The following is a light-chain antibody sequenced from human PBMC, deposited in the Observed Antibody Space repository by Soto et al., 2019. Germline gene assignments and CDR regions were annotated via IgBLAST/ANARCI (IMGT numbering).Light chain of an antibody. CDR1: QSGRRN. Sequence: EIVMTQSPATLSVSPGERATLSCRASQSGRRNLAWYQQKPGQAPRLLIYVASTRATGIPARFSGSGSGTDFTLSISILQSEEFAVYYSQQYHSSPPHTLGQGTKVEIK. CDR2: VAS. CDR3: QQYHSSPPHT. V-gene: IGKV3-15*01. J-gene: IGKJ2*01.